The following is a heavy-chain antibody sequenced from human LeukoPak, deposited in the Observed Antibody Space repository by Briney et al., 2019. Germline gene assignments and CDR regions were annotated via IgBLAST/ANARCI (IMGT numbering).Heavy chain of an antibody. CDR1: GYSFTSYW. CDR3: ARHMGTGIAPFDP. V-gene: IGHV5-51*01. D-gene: IGHD6-13*01. CDR2: IYPGDADT. Sequence: GEALKISCKGSGYSFTSYWIGWVRQMPGKGLEWRGIIYPGDADTRYSPSFKGQVTISADKSISNSYLQWSSLKASDTAMYYCARHMGTGIAPFDPWGQGTLVTVSS. J-gene: IGHJ5*02.